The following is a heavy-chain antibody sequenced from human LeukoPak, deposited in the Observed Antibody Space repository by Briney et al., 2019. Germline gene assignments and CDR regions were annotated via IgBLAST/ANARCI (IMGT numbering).Heavy chain of an antibody. J-gene: IGHJ6*02. D-gene: IGHD6-19*01. CDR1: GFTFSSYG. Sequence: GGSLRLSCAASGFTFSSYGMHWVRQAPGKGLEWAAVIWYDGSNKYYADSVKGRFTISRDNSKNTLYLQMNSLRAEDTAVYYCARDSQYSSGWYPYYYGMDVWGQGTTVTVSS. CDR3: ARDSQYSSGWYPYYYGMDV. V-gene: IGHV3-33*01. CDR2: IWYDGSNK.